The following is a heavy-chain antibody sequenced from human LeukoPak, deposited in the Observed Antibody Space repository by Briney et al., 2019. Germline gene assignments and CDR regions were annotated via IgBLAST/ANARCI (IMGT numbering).Heavy chain of an antibody. CDR1: GYDFSTYW. CDR2: IYPADSET. Sequence: GESLKISCKASGYDFSTYWIGWVRQMPGKGLEWMGTIYPADSETRYSPSFQGQVTISADKSISTAYLQWSSLKASDTAMYYCASFDWSDDAFDIWGQGTMVTVSS. CDR3: ASFDWSDDAFDI. J-gene: IGHJ3*02. V-gene: IGHV5-51*01. D-gene: IGHD3-9*01.